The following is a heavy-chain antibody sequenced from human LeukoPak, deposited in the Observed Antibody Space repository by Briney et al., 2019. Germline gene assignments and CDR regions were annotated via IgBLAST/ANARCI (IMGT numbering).Heavy chain of an antibody. V-gene: IGHV3-33*01. CDR2: IWYDGSNK. D-gene: IGHD4-17*01. CDR3: ASTVESGY. CDR1: GSTFSNYG. Sequence: GGSLRLSCAASGSTFSNYGMHWVRQAPGKGLDWVAVIWYDGSNKYYADSVKGRFTISRDNSKNMLYLQMNSLRAEDTAVYYCASTVESGYWGQGTLVTVSS. J-gene: IGHJ4*02.